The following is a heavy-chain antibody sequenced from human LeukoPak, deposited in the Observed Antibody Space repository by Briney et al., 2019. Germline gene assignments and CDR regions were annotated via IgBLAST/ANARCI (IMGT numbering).Heavy chain of an antibody. V-gene: IGHV3-23*01. J-gene: IGHJ3*01. CDR2: VSGTSSST. CDR1: GFTFSSYA. D-gene: IGHD1-14*01. Sequence: GGSLRLSCAASGFTFSSYAMSWVRQAPGKGLEWVSTVSGTSSSTYYEDSVKGRFTISSDKAKNTLYLQVNSLRVEDTAVYYCAKTAEPTMLGASDLWGQGTMVTVSS. CDR3: AKTAEPTMLGASDL.